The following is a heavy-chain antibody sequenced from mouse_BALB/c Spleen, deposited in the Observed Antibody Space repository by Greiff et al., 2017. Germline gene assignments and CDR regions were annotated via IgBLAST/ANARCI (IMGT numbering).Heavy chain of an antibody. Sequence: EVMLVESGGGLVQPGGSRKLSCAASGFTFSSFGMHWVRQAPEKGLEWVAYISSGSSTIYYADTVKGRFTISRDNPKNTLFLQMTSLRSEDTAMYYCASLQPTAYWGQGTLVTVSA. J-gene: IGHJ3*01. CDR1: GFTFSSFG. CDR2: ISSGSSTI. CDR3: ASLQPTAY. V-gene: IGHV5-17*02. D-gene: IGHD5-1*01.